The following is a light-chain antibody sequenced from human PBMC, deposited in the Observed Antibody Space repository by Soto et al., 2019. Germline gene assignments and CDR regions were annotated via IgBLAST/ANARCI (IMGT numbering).Light chain of an antibody. V-gene: IGKV1-39*01. Sequence: DIQMTQSPSSLSASIEDRVTITCRASQSISGHLNWYQQKPGKAPKLLIYAASSLQSGVPSRFSGSGSGTDFTLTISSLQPEDFATYYCQQSYSTPRTFGQGTKVDIK. CDR3: QQSYSTPRT. CDR1: QSISGH. CDR2: AAS. J-gene: IGKJ1*01.